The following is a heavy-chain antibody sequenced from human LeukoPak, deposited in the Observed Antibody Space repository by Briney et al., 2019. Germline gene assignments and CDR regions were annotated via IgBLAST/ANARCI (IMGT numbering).Heavy chain of an antibody. CDR2: IYYSGST. Sequence: SETLSLTCTVSGGSISSYYWSWIRQPPGKGLEWIGYIYYSGSTNYNPSLKSRVTISVDTSKNQFSLKLSSVTAADTAVYHCARRKGDCRSTVFDYWGQGTLVTVSS. CDR3: ARRKGDCRSTVFDY. V-gene: IGHV4-59*08. CDR1: GGSISSYY. D-gene: IGHD2-2*01. J-gene: IGHJ4*02.